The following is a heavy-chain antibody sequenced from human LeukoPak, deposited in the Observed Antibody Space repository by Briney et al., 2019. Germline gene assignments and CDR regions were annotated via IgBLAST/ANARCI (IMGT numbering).Heavy chain of an antibody. J-gene: IGHJ1*01. D-gene: IGHD6-13*01. Sequence: ASVKVSCKASGYTFSKYGITWVRQAPGQGLEWMGWISVYNGNTNYAQKLQGRVTMTTDTSTSTAYMELRSLRSDDTAVYYCARDSSSWSHAEYFQHWGQGTLVTVSS. V-gene: IGHV1-18*01. CDR3: ARDSSSWSHAEYFQH. CDR2: ISVYNGNT. CDR1: GYTFSKYG.